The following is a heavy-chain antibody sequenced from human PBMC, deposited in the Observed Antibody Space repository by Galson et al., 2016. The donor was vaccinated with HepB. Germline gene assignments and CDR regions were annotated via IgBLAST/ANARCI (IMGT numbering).Heavy chain of an antibody. CDR3: AKDKRGHSSAWYWYFDY. Sequence: SLRLSCAASGFTFSSYAMAWVRKAPGKGLEWVSGMSDSDDIYYSPTVKGRFTISRDNSKNTVFLQLTSLSAEDTAVYYCAKDKRGHSSAWYWYFDYWGPGTLVSVSS. D-gene: IGHD6-13*01. CDR1: GFTFSSYA. CDR2: MSDSDDI. V-gene: IGHV3-23*01. J-gene: IGHJ4*02.